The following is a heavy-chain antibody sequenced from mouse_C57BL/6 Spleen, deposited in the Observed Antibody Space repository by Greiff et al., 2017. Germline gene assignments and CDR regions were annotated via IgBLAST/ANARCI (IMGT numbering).Heavy chain of an antibody. J-gene: IGHJ4*01. CDR3: ASANDGYYWAMDY. CDR1: GYTFTSYW. D-gene: IGHD2-3*01. V-gene: IGHV1-55*01. CDR2: IYPGSGST. Sequence: VQLQQPGTELVKPGASVKMSCKASGYTFTSYWINWVKQRPGQGLEWIGDIYPGSGSTNYNEKFKSKATLTVDTSSSTAYMQLSSLTSEDSAVYCYASANDGYYWAMDYWGQGTSVTVSS.